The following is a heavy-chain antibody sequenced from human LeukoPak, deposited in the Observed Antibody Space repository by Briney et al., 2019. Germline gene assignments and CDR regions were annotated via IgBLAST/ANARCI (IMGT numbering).Heavy chain of an antibody. CDR2: IISNGGST. CDR1: GFTFSSHS. D-gene: IGHD6-13*01. Sequence: PGGSLSLSCAASGFTFSSHSMHCVRQPPGKGVEYVLAIISNGGSTYYENSVKGRFTISRDNSKTMLYIQMGSLRPEDMDVYYCARDRYSSRWYGYSYYYYMDVWGKGTTVTVSS. CDR3: ARDRYSSRWYGYSYYYYMDV. J-gene: IGHJ6*03. V-gene: IGHV3-64*01.